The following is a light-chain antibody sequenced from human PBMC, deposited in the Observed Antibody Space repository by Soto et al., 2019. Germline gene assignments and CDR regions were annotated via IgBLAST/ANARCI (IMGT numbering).Light chain of an antibody. J-gene: IGKJ5*01. CDR3: QHYQSGHPIT. Sequence: EVVMTQSPATLSVSPGERVTFSCRASQSVTTNLAWYQHKPGQSPRLLIYGASTRATDIPARFSGSGSGTEFTLTISSLQSEDFALYYCQHYQSGHPITFGQGTRLEIK. CDR1: QSVTTN. CDR2: GAS. V-gene: IGKV3-15*01.